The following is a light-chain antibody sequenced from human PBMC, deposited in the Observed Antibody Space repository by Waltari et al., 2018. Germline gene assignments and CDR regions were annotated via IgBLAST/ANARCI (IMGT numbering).Light chain of an antibody. Sequence: DIMMTQSSDSLAVSLGERATINCKSSQSVLSSSNKKNYLGWYQQKPGQPPNVLFDWASTRESAVPDRFSGSVSRTDFTPTISSMQTEDVAVYYCQEYLATPFTFGPGTRVNIK. V-gene: IGKV4-1*01. CDR3: QEYLATPFT. CDR2: WAS. CDR1: QSVLSSSNKKNY. J-gene: IGKJ3*01.